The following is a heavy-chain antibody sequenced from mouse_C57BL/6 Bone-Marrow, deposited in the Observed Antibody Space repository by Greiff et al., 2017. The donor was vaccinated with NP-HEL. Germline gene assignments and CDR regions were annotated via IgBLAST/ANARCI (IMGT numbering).Heavy chain of an antibody. CDR2: IYPGSGST. V-gene: IGHV1-55*01. J-gene: IGHJ3*01. CDR1: GYTFTSYW. CDR3: ARYGSSPAWFAY. D-gene: IGHD1-1*01. Sequence: QVQLQQPGAELVKPGASVKMSCKASGYTFTSYWITWVKQRPGQGLEWIGDIYPGSGSTNYNEKFKSKATLTVDTSSSTPYMQLSSLTSEDSAVYYCARYGSSPAWFAYWGQGTLVTVSA.